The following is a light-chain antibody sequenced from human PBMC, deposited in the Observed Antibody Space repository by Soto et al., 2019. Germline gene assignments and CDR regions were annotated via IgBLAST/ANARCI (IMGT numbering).Light chain of an antibody. V-gene: IGKV1-5*03. CDR3: QQYNSYPWT. CDR2: KAS. J-gene: IGKJ1*01. CDR1: QSISSR. Sequence: DIQMTQSPSTLSASGGDRVTITCRASQSISSRLAWYQQKPGKAPNLLIYKASSLESGVPSRFSGSASGTEFTLTISSLQPDDFATYYCQQYNSYPWTFGQGTKVEIK.